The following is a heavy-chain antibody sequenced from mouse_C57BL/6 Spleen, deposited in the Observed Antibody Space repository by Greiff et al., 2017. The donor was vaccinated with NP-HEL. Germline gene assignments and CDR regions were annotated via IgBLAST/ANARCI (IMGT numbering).Heavy chain of an antibody. CDR2: ITYGGSST. CDR1: GFPFSDSY. J-gene: IGHJ2*01. Sequence: EVLLVESEGGLVQPGSSMQLSCTASGFPFSDSYMAWVRQVPATGLEWVANITYGGSSTYYRDSLKSRFIISRDIAKNILYLQMSSLKSEDTATYDCARVCWDYLDYWGQGTTLTVSS. CDR3: ARVCWDYLDY. D-gene: IGHD4-1*01. V-gene: IGHV5-16*01.